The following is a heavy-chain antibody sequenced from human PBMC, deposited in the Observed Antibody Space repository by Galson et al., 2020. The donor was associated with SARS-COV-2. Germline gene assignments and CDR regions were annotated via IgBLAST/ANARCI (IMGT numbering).Heavy chain of an antibody. V-gene: IGHV4-39*02. CDR3: ARDPEYSGYDSYYGMDV. J-gene: IGHJ6*02. Sequence: SETLSLTCTVSGGSISSSSYYWGWIRQPPGKGLEWIGSIYYSGSTYYNPSLKSRVTISVDTSKNQFSLKLSSVTAADTAVYYCARDPEYSGYDSYYGMDVWGQGTTVTVSS. D-gene: IGHD5-12*01. CDR2: IYYSGST. CDR1: GGSISSSSYY.